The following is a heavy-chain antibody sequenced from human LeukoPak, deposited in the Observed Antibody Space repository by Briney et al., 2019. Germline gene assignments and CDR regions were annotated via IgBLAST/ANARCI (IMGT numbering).Heavy chain of an antibody. V-gene: IGHV1-18*01. CDR3: ARSGRGTYYYFDL. J-gene: IGHJ4*02. D-gene: IGHD1-26*01. CDR2: ISGSNGNT. Sequence: ASVKVSCKASNYPFTRYGISWVRQAPGQGLKWMGWISGSNGNTNYAQKFQGRVSMTADASTGTAYLELRSLRSDDTAVHYCARSGRGTYYYFDLWGQGTLVTVSS. CDR1: NYPFTRYG.